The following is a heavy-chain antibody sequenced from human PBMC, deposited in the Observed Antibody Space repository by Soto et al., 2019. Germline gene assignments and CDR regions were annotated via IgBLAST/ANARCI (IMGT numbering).Heavy chain of an antibody. CDR2: IDPSDSQT. D-gene: IGHD3-22*01. CDR3: ARQIYDSDTGPNFQYYFDS. Sequence: HGEALKISGKRSGYSFSSSWITWVRQKPGKGLEWMGRIDPSDSQTYYSPSFRGHVTISATKSITTVFLQWSSLRASDTAMYYCARQIYDSDTGPNFQYYFDSWGQGTPVPVSS. CDR1: GYSFSSSW. V-gene: IGHV5-10-1*01. J-gene: IGHJ4*02.